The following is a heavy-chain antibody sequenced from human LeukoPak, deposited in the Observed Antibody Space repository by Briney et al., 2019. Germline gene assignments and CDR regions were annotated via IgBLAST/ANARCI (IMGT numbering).Heavy chain of an antibody. CDR3: AKSVGSSGWYWFDY. Sequence: GGSLRLSCTASGFTFSSSAMSWVRQPPGKGLEWVSAISGSGGGTYYADSVKGRFTISRDNSKNTLYLQMNSLRAEDTAVYYCAKSVGSSGWYWFDYWGQGTLVTVSS. CDR1: GFTFSSSA. D-gene: IGHD6-19*01. J-gene: IGHJ4*02. V-gene: IGHV3-23*01. CDR2: ISGSGGGT.